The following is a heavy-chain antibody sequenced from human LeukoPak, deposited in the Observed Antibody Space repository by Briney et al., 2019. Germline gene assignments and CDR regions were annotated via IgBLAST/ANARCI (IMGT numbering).Heavy chain of an antibody. J-gene: IGHJ3*02. Sequence: ASVKVSCKASGYTFTAYYIHWVRQAPGQGLEWMGIINPSGGSTTYAQNFQGRVTMTRDTSTSAVYMELSSLRSEDTAVYYCARHPNTVTDAFDIWGQGTMVTVSS. D-gene: IGHD4-17*01. CDR1: GYTFTAYY. V-gene: IGHV1-46*01. CDR3: ARHPNTVTDAFDI. CDR2: INPSGGST.